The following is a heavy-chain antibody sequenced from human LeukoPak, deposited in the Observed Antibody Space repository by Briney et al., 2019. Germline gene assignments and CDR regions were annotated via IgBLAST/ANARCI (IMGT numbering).Heavy chain of an antibody. CDR1: GFTFGDYV. CDR2: IRSKTYGGTT. Sequence: RSLRLSCTASGFTFGDYVMNWFRQAPGEGLEWVGFIRSKTYGGTTEYAASVKGRFTISRDDSKTIAYLQMNSLKTEDTAVYYCSRGRWQQQPVFDYWGQGTLVSVSS. J-gene: IGHJ4*02. V-gene: IGHV3-49*03. D-gene: IGHD6-13*01. CDR3: SRGRWQQQPVFDY.